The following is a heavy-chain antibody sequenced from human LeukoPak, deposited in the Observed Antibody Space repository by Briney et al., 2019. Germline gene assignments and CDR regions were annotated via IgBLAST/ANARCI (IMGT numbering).Heavy chain of an antibody. CDR2: IYHSGST. J-gene: IGHJ4*02. V-gene: IGHV4-4*02. Sequence: SGTLSLTCAVPGGSISSSNWWSWVRQPPGKGLEWIGEIYHSGSTNYNPSLKSRVTISVDKSKNQFSLKLSSVTAADTAVYYCARVPVVRGVMGGHFDYWGQGTLVTVSS. D-gene: IGHD3-10*01. CDR3: ARVPVVRGVMGGHFDY. CDR1: GGSISSSNW.